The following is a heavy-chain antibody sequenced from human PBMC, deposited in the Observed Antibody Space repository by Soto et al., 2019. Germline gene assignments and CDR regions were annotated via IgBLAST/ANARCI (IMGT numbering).Heavy chain of an antibody. CDR3: AKDYDFWSGSFAY. Sequence: GGSLRLSCAASGFTFGTYAMSWVRQAPGKGLEWVSIIFSSGGSTYYADSVKGRFTISRDNSKNTLYLQMNGLRAEDTALYYCAKDYDFWSGSFAYWGQGTLVTVSS. CDR1: GFTFGTYA. V-gene: IGHV3-23*01. J-gene: IGHJ4*02. CDR2: IFSSGGST. D-gene: IGHD3-3*01.